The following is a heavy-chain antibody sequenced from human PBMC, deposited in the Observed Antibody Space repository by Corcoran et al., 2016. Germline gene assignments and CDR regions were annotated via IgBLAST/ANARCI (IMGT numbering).Heavy chain of an antibody. CDR1: GGSISSSSYY. CDR3: AGDIVVVVASTPRGWFDP. D-gene: IGHD2-15*01. J-gene: IGHJ5*02. Sequence: QLQLQESGPGLVKPSETLSLTCTVSGGSISSSSYYWGWIRQPPGKGLEWIGSIYYRGSTYYNPSLQSRVTISVDTSKNPFSLKLSTVTAADTAVYYCAGDIVVVVASTPRGWFDPWGQGTLVTFSS. CDR2: IYYRGST. V-gene: IGHV4-39*07.